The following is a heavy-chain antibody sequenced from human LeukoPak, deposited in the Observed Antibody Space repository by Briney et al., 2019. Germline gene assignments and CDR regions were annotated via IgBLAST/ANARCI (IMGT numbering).Heavy chain of an antibody. CDR2: IRYDGSNK. D-gene: IGHD2-2*01. CDR1: GFTFSSYG. CDR3: ANPRYCSSTGCFDY. Sequence: GGSLRLSCAASGFTFSSYGMHWVRQAPGKGLEWVAFIRYDGSNKYYADSVKGRFTISRDNSKNTLYLQMNSLRAEDTAVYYCANPRYCSSTGCFDYWGQGTLVTVSS. V-gene: IGHV3-30*02. J-gene: IGHJ4*02.